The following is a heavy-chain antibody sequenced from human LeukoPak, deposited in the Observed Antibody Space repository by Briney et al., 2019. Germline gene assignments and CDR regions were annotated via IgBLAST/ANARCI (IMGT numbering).Heavy chain of an antibody. CDR2: ISYDGNNK. CDR3: AKGRGVPTTLPEFDY. D-gene: IGHD3-3*01. V-gene: IGHV3-30*18. J-gene: IGHJ4*02. Sequence: GGSLRPSCAASGFTFSSYGMHWVRQAPGKGLEWVAAISYDGNNKHYADSLKSRFTISRDNSKNTLYLQMTSLIPDDTALYYCAKGRGVPTTLPEFDYWGQGTLVTVSS. CDR1: GFTFSSYG.